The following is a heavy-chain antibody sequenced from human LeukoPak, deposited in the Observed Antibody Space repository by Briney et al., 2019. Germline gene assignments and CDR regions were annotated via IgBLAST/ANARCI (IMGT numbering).Heavy chain of an antibody. Sequence: ASVKVSCKASGYTFTSYAMHWVRQAPGQRLEWMGWINAGNGYTQYSQKLQGRVTMTIDTSTSTAYMELRSLRSDDTAVYYCARDQEQWLSNWFDPWGQGTLVTVSS. J-gene: IGHJ5*02. V-gene: IGHV1-3*01. CDR3: ARDQEQWLSNWFDP. CDR2: INAGNGYT. D-gene: IGHD6-19*01. CDR1: GYTFTSYA.